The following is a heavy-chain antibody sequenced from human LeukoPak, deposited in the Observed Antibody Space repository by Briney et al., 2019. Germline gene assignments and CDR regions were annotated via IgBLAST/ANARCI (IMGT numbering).Heavy chain of an antibody. J-gene: IGHJ4*02. V-gene: IGHV1-3*01. CDR1: GYTFTTYA. D-gene: IGHD4-17*01. CDR2: INAVNGNT. Sequence: ASVTVSRKASGYTFTTYAMHWLRQAPGQRLEWMGWINAVNGNTKYPQKFQGRVTITSDTSASTAYMELSSLRSEDTAVYYCARPDYGDTPPRYWGQGTLVTVSS. CDR3: ARPDYGDTPPRY.